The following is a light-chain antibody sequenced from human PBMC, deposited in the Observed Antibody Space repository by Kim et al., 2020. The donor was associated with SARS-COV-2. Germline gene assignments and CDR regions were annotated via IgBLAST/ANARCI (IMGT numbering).Light chain of an antibody. CDR2: KAS. CDR1: QSISAW. Sequence: DIQMTQSPSTLSASVGDRVTITCRASQSISAWLAWYQQKPGKAPNLLIYKASSLQSGVPSRFSGSGSGTEFTLTISSLQPDDFATYYCQKYSSYPWTFGQGTKVDIK. CDR3: QKYSSYPWT. V-gene: IGKV1-5*03. J-gene: IGKJ1*01.